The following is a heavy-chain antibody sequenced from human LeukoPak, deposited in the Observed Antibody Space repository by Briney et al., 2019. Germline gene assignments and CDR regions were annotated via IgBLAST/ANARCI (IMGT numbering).Heavy chain of an antibody. Sequence: ASVKVSCKASGYTFTGYYMHWVRQAPGQGLEWMGWINPNSGGTNYAQKFQGRVTMTRDTSISTAYVELSRLRSDDTAVYYCVRDLYYDSSGYVAFDIWGQGTMVTVSS. V-gene: IGHV1-2*02. D-gene: IGHD3-22*01. CDR1: GYTFTGYY. CDR3: VRDLYYDSSGYVAFDI. CDR2: INPNSGGT. J-gene: IGHJ3*02.